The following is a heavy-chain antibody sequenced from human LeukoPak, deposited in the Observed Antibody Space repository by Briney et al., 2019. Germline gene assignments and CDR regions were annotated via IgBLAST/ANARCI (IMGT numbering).Heavy chain of an antibody. CDR2: IYSGGST. V-gene: IGHV3-53*01. Sequence: PGGSLRLSCAASGFTVSSNYMSWVRQAPGKGLEWVSVIYSGGSTYYADSVKGRFTISRDNSKNTLYLQMNSLRAEDTAVYYCAREYSGGWSYFDYWGQGTLVTVSS. D-gene: IGHD6-19*01. CDR1: GFTVSSNY. J-gene: IGHJ4*02. CDR3: AREYSGGWSYFDY.